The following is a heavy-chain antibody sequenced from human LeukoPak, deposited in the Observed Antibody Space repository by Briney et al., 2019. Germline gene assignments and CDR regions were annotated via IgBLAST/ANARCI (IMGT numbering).Heavy chain of an antibody. CDR1: GYTFTGYY. J-gene: IGHJ4*02. CDR3: ARVPYSSSWYYFDY. CDR2: INPNSGGT. Sequence: ASVKVSCKASGYTFTGYYMHWVRQAPGQGLEWMRWINPNSGGTNYAQKFQGRVTMTRDTSTSTVYMELSSLRSEDTAVYYCARVPYSSSWYYFDYWGQGTLVTVSS. D-gene: IGHD6-13*01. V-gene: IGHV1-2*02.